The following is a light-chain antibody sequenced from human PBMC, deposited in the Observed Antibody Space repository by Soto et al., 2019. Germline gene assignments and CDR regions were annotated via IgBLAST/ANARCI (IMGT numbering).Light chain of an antibody. CDR1: QDIRTV. Sequence: AIQMTQSPSSLSASVGYRVTITCRASQDIRTVLGWYQQKPGKAPKLLIYPASTLQTGVPSRFSGSGSGTEFTLTISSLQPEDFAIYYCLQDSSYPRTFGQGTRVETK. CDR3: LQDSSYPRT. J-gene: IGKJ1*01. CDR2: PAS. V-gene: IGKV1-6*01.